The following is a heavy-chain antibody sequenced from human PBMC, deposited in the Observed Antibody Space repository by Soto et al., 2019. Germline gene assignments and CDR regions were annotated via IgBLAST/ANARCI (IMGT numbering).Heavy chain of an antibody. CDR2: IYYSGST. V-gene: IGHV4-39*01. D-gene: IGHD7-27*01. CDR1: GGSISSSSYY. J-gene: IGHJ4*02. CDR3: ARHRATSWGSFDY. Sequence: SETLSLTCTVSGGSISSSSYYWGWIRQPPGKGLEWIGGIYYSGSTYYNPSLKSRVTISEDMSKNQFSLKLSSVTAADTAVYYCARHRATSWGSFDYWGQGTLVTVSS.